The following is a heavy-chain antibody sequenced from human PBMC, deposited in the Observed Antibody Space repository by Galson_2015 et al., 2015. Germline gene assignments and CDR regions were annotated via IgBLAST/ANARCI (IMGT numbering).Heavy chain of an antibody. V-gene: IGHV3-23*01. CDR1: GFSFNSYA. Sequence: SLRLSCAASGFSFNSYAMTWIRQAPGNGLEWVSGIDGSGGSTIYADSVKGRFTVSRDNSKNTLYLQMNSLRVEDTAVYYCANYYFDSSNYPSPPRFGPWGQGALVTVSS. CDR3: ANYYFDSSNYPSPPRFGP. CDR2: IDGSGGST. J-gene: IGHJ5*02. D-gene: IGHD3-22*01.